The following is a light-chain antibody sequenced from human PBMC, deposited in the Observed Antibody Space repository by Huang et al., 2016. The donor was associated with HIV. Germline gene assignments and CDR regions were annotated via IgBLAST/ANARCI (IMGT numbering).Light chain of an antibody. Sequence: DIQMTQSPSSLSASVGDRVTISCRASQGIANHLAWYQQRPDKAPKLLIYAASALQSGVPSRFSGSGSGTEFTLTISSLQPEDVATYFCQKYNSAPRTFGPGTKVEIK. CDR3: QKYNSAPRT. J-gene: IGKJ3*01. CDR2: AAS. CDR1: QGIANH. V-gene: IGKV1-27*01.